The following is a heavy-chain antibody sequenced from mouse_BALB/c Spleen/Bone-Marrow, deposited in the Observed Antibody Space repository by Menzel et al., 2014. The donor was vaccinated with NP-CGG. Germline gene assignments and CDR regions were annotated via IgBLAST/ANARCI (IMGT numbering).Heavy chain of an antibody. D-gene: IGHD2-14*01. CDR2: IWAGGST. CDR3: ASYYRYDGAY. CDR1: GFSLTNYG. Sequence: VMLVESGPGLVAPSQSLSITCTVSGFSLTNYGVHWVRQPPGKGLEWLGVIWAGGSTNYNSALMSRLTISKDNSESXVFLKMSSLQTDDTAMYYCASYYRYDGAYWGQGTLVTVSA. J-gene: IGHJ3*01. V-gene: IGHV2-9*02.